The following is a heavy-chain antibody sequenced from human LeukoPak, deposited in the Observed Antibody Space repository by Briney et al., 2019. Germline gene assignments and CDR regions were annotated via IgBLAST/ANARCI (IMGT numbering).Heavy chain of an antibody. CDR2: IKQDGSEK. D-gene: IGHD2/OR15-2a*01. CDR1: GFTFSSYW. V-gene: IGHV3-7*01. CDR3: ARLSKRPPGTDFDY. Sequence: GGSLRLSCAASGFTFSSYWMSWVRQAPGKGLEWVANIKQDGSEKYYVDSVKGRFTISRDNAKNSLYLRMNSLRAEDTAVYYCARLSKRPPGTDFDYWGQGTLVTVSS. J-gene: IGHJ4*02.